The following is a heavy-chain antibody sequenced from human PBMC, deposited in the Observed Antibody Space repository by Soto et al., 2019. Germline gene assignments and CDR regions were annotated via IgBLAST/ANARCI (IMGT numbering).Heavy chain of an antibody. D-gene: IGHD5-18*01. CDR3: ASLDTAMIKSAGY. CDR2: TTQDGSGK. V-gene: IGHV3-7*01. J-gene: IGHJ4*02. Sequence: EVQLVESGGGLVQPGGSLRLSCVASGLTFSSWMSWVRQAPGKGLEWVAMTTQDGSGKHYVDSVKGRFTISRDSAKNSLYLQMNSVTVEDTAMYYCASLDTAMIKSAGYWGQGTQVTVSS. CDR1: GLTFSSW.